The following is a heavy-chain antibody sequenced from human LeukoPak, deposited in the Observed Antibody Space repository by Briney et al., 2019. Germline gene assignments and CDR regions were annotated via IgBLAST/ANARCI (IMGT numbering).Heavy chain of an antibody. J-gene: IGHJ5*02. CDR1: GGSISSGTYY. CDR2: IYNSAST. Sequence: PSETLSLTCAVSGGSISSGTYYWAWIRQSPGKGQEWIGSIYNSASTYYNPSFKSRVTLSVDTSRNQFSLNLRSVTAADTGMYYCATNKTMVTTAGLFDPWGQGTLVIVSS. V-gene: IGHV4-39*01. D-gene: IGHD4-17*01. CDR3: ATNKTMVTTAGLFDP.